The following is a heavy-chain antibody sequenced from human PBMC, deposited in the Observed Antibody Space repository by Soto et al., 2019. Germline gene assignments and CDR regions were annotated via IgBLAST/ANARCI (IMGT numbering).Heavy chain of an antibody. Sequence: EVQLLESGGDLAQPGGSLRLSCAASGFPFSRYGMNWVRQAPGKGLEWVATINDDGSHTYYADSVKGRFTISRDNSKSTLCLQMIGLRAEDTAVYYCAKDPSTGPADLWGQGTLVTVSS. D-gene: IGHD3-9*01. CDR1: GFPFSRYG. CDR3: AKDPSTGPADL. J-gene: IGHJ4*02. CDR2: INDDGSHT. V-gene: IGHV3-23*01.